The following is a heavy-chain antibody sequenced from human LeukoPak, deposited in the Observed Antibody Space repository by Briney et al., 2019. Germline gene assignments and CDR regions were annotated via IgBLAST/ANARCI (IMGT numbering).Heavy chain of an antibody. Sequence: SETLSLTCTVSGGSISSYYWSRIRQPPGKGLEWIGYIYYSGSTNYNPSLKSRVTISVDTSKNQFSLKLSSVTAADTAVYYCAREVAAAGGHNWFDPWGQGTLVTVSS. CDR2: IYYSGST. D-gene: IGHD6-13*01. J-gene: IGHJ5*02. CDR1: GGSISSYY. CDR3: AREVAAAGGHNWFDP. V-gene: IGHV4-59*01.